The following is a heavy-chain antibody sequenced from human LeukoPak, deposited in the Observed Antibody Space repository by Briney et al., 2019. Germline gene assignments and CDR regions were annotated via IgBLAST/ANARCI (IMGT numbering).Heavy chain of an antibody. CDR3: AKRDCFSSGDYYPLFDN. D-gene: IGHD3-22*01. V-gene: IGHV3-23*01. Sequence: LTGGSLRLSCAASGFTFAGYAMAWVRQAPGNGLNWVTGITGNGARTNYADSMKGRLTSYRDNSRNTLYLQMNSLRAEDTAVYYCAKRDCFSSGDYYPLFDNWGQGTLVTVSS. CDR2: ITGNGART. J-gene: IGHJ4*02. CDR1: GFTFAGYA.